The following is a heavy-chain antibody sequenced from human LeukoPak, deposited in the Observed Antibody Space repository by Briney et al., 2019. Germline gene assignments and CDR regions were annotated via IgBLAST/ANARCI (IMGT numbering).Heavy chain of an antibody. CDR2: IYYSGST. Sequence: PSETLSLTCTVSGGSISSYYWSWIRQPPGKGLEWIGYIYYSGSTNYNPSLKSRVTISVDTSKNQFSLKLSSVTAADTAVYYCAREQGYIAGATNHDAFDIWGQGTMVTVSS. CDR3: AREQGYIAGATNHDAFDI. CDR1: GGSISSYY. J-gene: IGHJ3*02. D-gene: IGHD1-26*01. V-gene: IGHV4-59*01.